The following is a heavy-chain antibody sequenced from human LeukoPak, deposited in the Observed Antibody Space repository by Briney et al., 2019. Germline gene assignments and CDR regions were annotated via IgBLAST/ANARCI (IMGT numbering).Heavy chain of an antibody. CDR1: GYSISSGYY. CDR3: AKGSLSLH. V-gene: IGHV4-38-2*02. J-gene: IGHJ4*02. CDR2: MFHSGST. Sequence: SETLSLTCSVSGYSISSGYYWTWIRQPPGKGLEWIGNMFHSGSTYNNPSLKSRVTISVDTSKNQFSLQLSSVSAADTAVYYCAKGSLSLHWGQGTLVTVSS.